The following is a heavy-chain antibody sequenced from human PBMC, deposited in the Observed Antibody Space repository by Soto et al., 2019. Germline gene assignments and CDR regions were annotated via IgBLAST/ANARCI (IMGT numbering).Heavy chain of an antibody. Sequence: PGESLKISCKGSGYTFTTYWIAWVRQMPGKGLEWMGIIYPGDSDTRYSPSFQGQVTISADKSISTAYLQWSSLKASDTAMYYCARVGSSGYYSVDYWGQGTMVTVS. CDR1: GYTFTTYW. D-gene: IGHD3-22*01. V-gene: IGHV5-51*01. CDR3: ARVGSSGYYSVDY. CDR2: IYPGDSDT. J-gene: IGHJ4*03.